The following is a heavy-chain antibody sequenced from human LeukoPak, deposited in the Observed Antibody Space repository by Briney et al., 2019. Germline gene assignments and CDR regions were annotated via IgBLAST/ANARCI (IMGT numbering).Heavy chain of an antibody. CDR3: ARAHPEYYDSRGRNPLDY. D-gene: IGHD3-22*01. V-gene: IGHV1-24*01. CDR1: GHTLSEVS. J-gene: IGHJ4*02. CDR2: FDPEDGKT. Sequence: ASVKVSCKVSGHTLSEVSMHWVRQAPGKGPEWMGGFDPEDGKTVHPQNFQGRVTMTEDTSTSTANMELRSLRSDDTAVYYCARAHPEYYDSRGRNPLDYWGQGTLVTVSS.